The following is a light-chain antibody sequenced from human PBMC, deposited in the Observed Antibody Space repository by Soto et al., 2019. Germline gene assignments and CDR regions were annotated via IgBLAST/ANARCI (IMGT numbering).Light chain of an antibody. V-gene: IGLV2-8*01. CDR3: SSYAGSNSFNVI. CDR2: EVN. CDR1: SSDVGGYNY. Sequence: QSALTQPPSASGSPGQSVTISCTGTSSDVGGYNYVAWYQQHPGKAPKLMIYEVNTRPSGVPDRFSGSKSGNTASLTVSGLQAEDEAHYYCSSYAGSNSFNVIFGGGTQLTVL. J-gene: IGLJ2*01.